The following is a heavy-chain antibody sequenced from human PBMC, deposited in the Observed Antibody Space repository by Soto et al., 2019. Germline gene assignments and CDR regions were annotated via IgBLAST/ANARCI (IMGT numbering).Heavy chain of an antibody. J-gene: IGHJ3*02. V-gene: IGHV4-31*03. CDR1: GGSISSSSYY. CDR3: ARWWAYSSGWRGNAFDI. Sequence: QVQLQESGPGLVKPSQTLSLTCTVSGGSISSSSYYWTWIRQHPGKGLEWIGYIFYTGSTYSNPSLKSRVFISVDTSKNQFSLNLSSVTAADTAVYYCARWWAYSSGWRGNAFDIWGQGTMVTVSS. CDR2: IFYTGST. D-gene: IGHD6-19*01.